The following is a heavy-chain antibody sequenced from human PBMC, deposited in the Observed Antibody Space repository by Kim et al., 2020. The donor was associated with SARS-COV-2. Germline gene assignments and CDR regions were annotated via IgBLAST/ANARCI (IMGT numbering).Heavy chain of an antibody. Sequence: GGSLRLSCAASGFTFGDYAMHWVRQAPGKGLEWVSGISWNSGSIGYADSVKGRFTISRDNAKNYLYLQMNSLRAEDTALYYCAKAPSSSLYRDYFDYWGQGTLVTVSS. J-gene: IGHJ4*02. D-gene: IGHD6-13*01. CDR3: AKAPSSSLYRDYFDY. CDR1: GFTFGDYA. CDR2: ISWNSGSI. V-gene: IGHV3-9*01.